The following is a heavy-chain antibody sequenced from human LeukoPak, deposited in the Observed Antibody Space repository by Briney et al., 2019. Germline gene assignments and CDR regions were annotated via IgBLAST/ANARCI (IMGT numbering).Heavy chain of an antibody. CDR2: IYSSGNT. CDR1: GGSISSYY. Sequence: PSGTLSLTCTVSGGSISSYYWNWIRQPAGEGLEWIGRIYSSGNTNYDPSLKSRVTISVDKSRNQFSLKLTSVTAADTAVYYCARDSYGSGSYYPYYFDYWGQGTLVTVSS. CDR3: ARDSYGSGSYYPYYFDY. J-gene: IGHJ4*02. D-gene: IGHD3-10*01. V-gene: IGHV4-4*07.